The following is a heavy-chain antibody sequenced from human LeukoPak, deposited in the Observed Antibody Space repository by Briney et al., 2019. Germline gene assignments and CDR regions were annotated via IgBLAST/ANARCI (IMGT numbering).Heavy chain of an antibody. CDR3: ATGYSSTWYYFDY. D-gene: IGHD6-13*01. V-gene: IGHV4-61*02. CDR1: GGSISSGSYY. CDR2: IYTSGST. Sequence: SETLSLTCTVSGGSISSGSYYWSWIRQPAGKGLEWIGRIYTSGSTNYNPSLKSRVTISVDTSKSQFSLKLASVTAADTAVYYCATGYSSTWYYFDYWGQGTLVTVSS. J-gene: IGHJ4*02.